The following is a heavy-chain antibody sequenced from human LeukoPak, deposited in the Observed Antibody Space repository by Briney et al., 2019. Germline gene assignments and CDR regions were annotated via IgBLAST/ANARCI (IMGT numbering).Heavy chain of an antibody. CDR1: GYSFTSYW. CDR3: ARQSGCSSTSCWGGSYYYYYMDV. D-gene: IGHD2-2*01. J-gene: IGHJ6*03. CDR2: IYPGDSDT. Sequence: GESLKISCKGSGYSFTSYWIGWVRQMPGKGLEWMGIIYPGDSDTRYSPSFQGQVTISADKSISTAYLQWSSLKASDTATYYCARQSGCSSTSCWGGSYYYYYMDVWGKGTTVTVSS. V-gene: IGHV5-51*01.